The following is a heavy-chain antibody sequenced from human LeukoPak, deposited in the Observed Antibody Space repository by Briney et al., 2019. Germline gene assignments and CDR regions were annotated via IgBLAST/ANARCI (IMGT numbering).Heavy chain of an antibody. CDR2: IIPIFGTA. Sequence: SVKVSCKASGGTFSIYAISWVRQAPGQGLEWMGGIIPIFGTANYAQRFQGRVTITADKSTSTAYMEQSSLRAEDTAVYYCARGGIAENWFDPWGQGTLVTVSS. J-gene: IGHJ5*02. V-gene: IGHV1-69*06. CDR1: GGTFSIYA. CDR3: ARGGIAENWFDP. D-gene: IGHD6-13*01.